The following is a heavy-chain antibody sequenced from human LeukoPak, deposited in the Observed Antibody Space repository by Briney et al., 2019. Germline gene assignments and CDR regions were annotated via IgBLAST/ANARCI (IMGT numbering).Heavy chain of an antibody. CDR2: INHSGST. CDR3: ARGPRRVMIVVVITTPFDY. V-gene: IGHV4-34*01. CDR1: GGSFSGYY. J-gene: IGHJ4*02. Sequence: PSETLSLTCAVYGGSFSGYYWSWIRQPPGKGLEWIGEINHSGSTNYNPSLKSRVTISVDTSKNQFSLELSSVTAADTAVYYCARGPRRVMIVVVITTPFDYWGQGTLVTVSS. D-gene: IGHD3-22*01.